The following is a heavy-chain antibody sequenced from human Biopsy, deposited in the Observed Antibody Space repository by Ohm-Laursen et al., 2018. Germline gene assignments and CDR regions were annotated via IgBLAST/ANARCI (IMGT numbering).Heavy chain of an antibody. CDR2: INHTGST. J-gene: IGHJ4*02. CDR1: SGSISGNY. V-gene: IGHV4-34*01. D-gene: IGHD3-3*01. Sequence: GTLSLTCAVSSGSISGNYWGWIRQPPGKGLEWMGEINHTGSTKYNPSLMSRVTISRDTSSSQFSLKLTSVTAADTAVYFLARARAYSDFWGGPKDYWGQGILVTVSS. CDR3: ARARAYSDFWGGPKDY.